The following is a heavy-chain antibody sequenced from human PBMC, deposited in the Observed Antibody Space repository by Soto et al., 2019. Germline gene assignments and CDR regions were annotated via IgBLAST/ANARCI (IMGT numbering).Heavy chain of an antibody. CDR2: ISSSSSTI. CDR3: ARDPAFLNYYDSSGYYGY. Sequence: EVQLVESGGGLVQPGGSLRLSCAASGFTFSSYSMNWVRQAPGKGLEWVSYISSSSSTIYYAHSVKGRFTISRDNAKNSLYLQMNSLRDEDTAVYYCARDPAFLNYYDSSGYYGYWGQGTLVTVSS. J-gene: IGHJ4*02. V-gene: IGHV3-48*02. CDR1: GFTFSSYS. D-gene: IGHD3-22*01.